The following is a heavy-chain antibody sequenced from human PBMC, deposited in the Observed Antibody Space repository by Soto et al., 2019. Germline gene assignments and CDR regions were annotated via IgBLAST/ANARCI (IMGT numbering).Heavy chain of an antibody. V-gene: IGHV1-3*01. J-gene: IGHJ4*02. CDR1: GYTFSSYA. Sequence: ASVKVSCKASGYTFSSYAIHWVRQAPGQGLEWMGWIHAGNGNTKYSQSFQGRVTISRDTSATTAYMELNSLRSEDTAVYYCARGVAFLDYWGQGTLVTVSS. D-gene: IGHD2-15*01. CDR2: IHAGNGNT. CDR3: ARGVAFLDY.